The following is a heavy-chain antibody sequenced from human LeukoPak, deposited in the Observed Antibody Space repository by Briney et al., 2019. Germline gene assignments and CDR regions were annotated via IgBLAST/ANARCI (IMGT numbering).Heavy chain of an antibody. CDR2: QSGRGGRT. CDR3: VKNWGYCSGDSCYFDY. Sequence: PGRSLRLSCEASGFTYSIYVMSWVRQAPGKGLVWVLTQSGRGGRTFYADAVKGRFTIYRDNSKNTLYVQMNSLRAEDTAVYYCVKNWGYCSGDSCYFDYWGQGTLVTVSS. D-gene: IGHD2-15*01. J-gene: IGHJ4*02. CDR1: GFTYSIYV. V-gene: IGHV3-23*01.